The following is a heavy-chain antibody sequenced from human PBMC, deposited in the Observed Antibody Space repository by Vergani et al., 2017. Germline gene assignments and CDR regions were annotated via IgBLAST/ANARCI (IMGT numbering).Heavy chain of an antibody. D-gene: IGHD3-10*01. CDR1: GFTFSSYA. V-gene: IGHV3-23*01. Sequence: EVQLLESGGGLVQPGGSLRLSCAASGFTFSSYAMSWVRQAPGKGLEWVSAISGSGGSTYYADSVKGRFTISRDNSKNTLYLQMNSRRAEDTAVYYCARDRHYYGSGSYYKTHYYYYGMDVWGQGTTVTVSS. J-gene: IGHJ6*02. CDR2: ISGSGGST. CDR3: ARDRHYYGSGSYYKTHYYYYGMDV.